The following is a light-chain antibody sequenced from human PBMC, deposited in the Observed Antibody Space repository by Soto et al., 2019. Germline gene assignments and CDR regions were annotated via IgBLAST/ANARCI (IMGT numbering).Light chain of an antibody. Sequence: QSALTQPASVSGSPGQTITISCTGSSSDVGGYDYVSWYQQYPGKVPKLMIYEVNNRPSGVSNRFSGSKSGNTASLTISGLQPEDEADYYCSSYTSDGTQVLGGGTKVTVL. CDR1: SSDVGGYDY. V-gene: IGLV2-14*01. CDR2: EVN. J-gene: IGLJ3*02. CDR3: SSYTSDGTQV.